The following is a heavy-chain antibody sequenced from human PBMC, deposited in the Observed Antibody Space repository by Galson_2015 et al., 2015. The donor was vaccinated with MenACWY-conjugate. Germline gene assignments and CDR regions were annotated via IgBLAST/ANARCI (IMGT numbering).Heavy chain of an antibody. V-gene: IGHV3-23*01. CDR1: GFTFSDYP. J-gene: IGHJ3*02. D-gene: IGHD3-3*01. Sequence: SLRLSCAPSGFTFSDYPMGWVRQAPGKGLEWVSTITGGGGTTYYADSVKGRFSTSRDNSKNTLDVQMNSLRVEDTAVYYCAKGVRSGHTYGAFEIWGQGTMVTVSS. CDR3: AKGVRSGHTYGAFEI. CDR2: ITGGGGTT.